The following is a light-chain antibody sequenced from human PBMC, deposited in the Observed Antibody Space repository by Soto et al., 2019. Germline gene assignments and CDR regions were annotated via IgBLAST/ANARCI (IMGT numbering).Light chain of an antibody. V-gene: IGKV3-11*01. J-gene: IGKJ5*01. CDR2: DAS. Sequence: EIVLTQSPATLSLSPGESATLSCRASQSVSSYLAWYQQKPGQAPRLLIYDASDRATGIPARFSGSGSGTDFTLTISSLESVDFAVYHCQQRSISIPFCPGPRLAIK. CDR1: QSVSSY. CDR3: QQRSISIP.